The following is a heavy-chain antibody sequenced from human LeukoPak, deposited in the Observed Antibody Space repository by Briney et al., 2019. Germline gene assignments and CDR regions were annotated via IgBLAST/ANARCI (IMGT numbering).Heavy chain of an antibody. Sequence: ASVKVSCKASGYTFTSYDINWVRQATGQGLEWMGWMNPNSGNTGYAQKFQGRVTMTRNTSILTAYMELSSLRSEDTAVYYCARVLGDYGDYVSGAFDIWGQGTMVTVSS. D-gene: IGHD4-17*01. V-gene: IGHV1-8*01. CDR2: MNPNSGNT. CDR3: ARVLGDYGDYVSGAFDI. CDR1: GYTFTSYD. J-gene: IGHJ3*02.